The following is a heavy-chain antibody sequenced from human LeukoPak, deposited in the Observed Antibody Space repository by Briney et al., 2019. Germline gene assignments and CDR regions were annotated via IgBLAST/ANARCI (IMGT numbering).Heavy chain of an antibody. Sequence: SETLSLTCTVSGGSISSYWWSWIRQPAGKGLGWIGRIYTSGSTNYNPSLKSRVIMSVDTSKNQLSLKLTSVTAADTAVYYCAREIQLRGPIMDYWGQGTLVTVSS. J-gene: IGHJ4*02. CDR2: IYTSGST. V-gene: IGHV4-4*07. D-gene: IGHD5-24*01. CDR3: AREIQLRGPIMDY. CDR1: GGSISSYW.